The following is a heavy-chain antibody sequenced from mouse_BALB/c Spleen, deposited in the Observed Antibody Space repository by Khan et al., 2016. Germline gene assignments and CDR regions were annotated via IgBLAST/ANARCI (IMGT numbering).Heavy chain of an antibody. CDR2: IWSGGAT. D-gene: IGHD1-1*01. V-gene: IGHV2-2*02. CDR3: ARSPLYYGSSLYAVDY. CDR1: GFPLSSYG. Sequence: QVQLKESGPGLVQPSQSLSITCTVSGFPLSSYGIHWVRQSPGKGLEWLGVIWSGGATDYKAAFISRLSISKDNSKSQVFFKMNSLQGNDTAIYYCARSPLYYGSSLYAVDYWGQGTSVTVSS. J-gene: IGHJ4*01.